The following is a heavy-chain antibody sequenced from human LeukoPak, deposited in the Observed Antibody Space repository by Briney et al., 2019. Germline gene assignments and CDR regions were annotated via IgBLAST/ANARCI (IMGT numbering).Heavy chain of an antibody. J-gene: IGHJ2*01. V-gene: IGHV4-34*01. Sequence: SETLSLTCAVYGGSFSGYYWSWIRQPPGKGLEWIGEINHSGSTNYNPSLKSLVTISVDTSKNQFSLKLSSVTAADTAVYYCARANHCTWLRTLYFDLWGRGTLVTVSS. CDR3: ARANHCTWLRTLYFDL. D-gene: IGHD3-22*01. CDR2: INHSGST. CDR1: GGSFSGYY.